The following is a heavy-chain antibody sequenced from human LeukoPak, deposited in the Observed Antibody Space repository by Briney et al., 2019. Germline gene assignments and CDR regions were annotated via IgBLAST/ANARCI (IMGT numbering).Heavy chain of an antibody. D-gene: IGHD6-13*01. V-gene: IGHV3-23*01. CDR2: ITGTSDTT. CDR1: GFTFNNYA. Sequence: GGSLRLSCAASGFTFNNYAMNWVRQTPGKGLEWVSVITGTSDTTYYTDSVKGRFTISRDNSKNTLYLQMNSLRAEDTAVYYCAKDWGKFSSSWYDYWGQGTLVTVSS. CDR3: AKDWGKFSSSWYDY. J-gene: IGHJ4*02.